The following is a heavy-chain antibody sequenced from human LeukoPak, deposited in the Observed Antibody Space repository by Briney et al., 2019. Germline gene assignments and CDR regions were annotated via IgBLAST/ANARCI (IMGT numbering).Heavy chain of an antibody. CDR1: GYTFTTYG. V-gene: IGHV1-18*01. CDR2: IGGHNGIT. J-gene: IGHJ4*02. D-gene: IGHD4-17*01. Sequence: ASVKVSFKTSGYTFTTYGVSWVRQAPGQGLEWMGWIGGHNGITSYAQNVQGRVAMTTDSSTSTAYMELRSLTSDDTAVYYCARSGATVTTHFDSWGQGTLVTVSS. CDR3: ARSGATVTTHFDS.